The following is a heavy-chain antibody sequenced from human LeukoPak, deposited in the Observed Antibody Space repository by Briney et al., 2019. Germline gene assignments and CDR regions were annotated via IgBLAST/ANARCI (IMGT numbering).Heavy chain of an antibody. V-gene: IGHV1-18*01. CDR2: ISAYNGNT. D-gene: IGHD5-18*01. J-gene: IGHJ4*02. CDR1: GHTFTSYG. Sequence: GASVKLSCKASGHTFTSYGISWVRQAPGQGLEWMGWISAYNGNTNYAQKLQGRVTMTTDTSTSTGYMELRSLRSDDTAVYYCARVTAMVLADYWGQGTLVTVSS. CDR3: ARVTAMVLADY.